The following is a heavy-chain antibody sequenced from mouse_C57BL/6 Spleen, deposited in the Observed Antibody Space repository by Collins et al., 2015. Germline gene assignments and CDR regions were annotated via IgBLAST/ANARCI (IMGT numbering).Heavy chain of an antibody. Sequence: LQQPGSELVRPGASVKLSCKASGYTFTSYWMHWVKQRPGQGLEWIGNIYPGSGSTNYDEKFKSKATLTVDTSSSTAYMQLSSLTSEDSAVYYCTRWLLREGYFDVWGAGTTVTVSS. J-gene: IGHJ1*01. D-gene: IGHD2-3*01. CDR3: TRWLLREGYFDV. CDR1: GYTFTSYW. V-gene: IGHV1S22*01. CDR2: IYPGSGST.